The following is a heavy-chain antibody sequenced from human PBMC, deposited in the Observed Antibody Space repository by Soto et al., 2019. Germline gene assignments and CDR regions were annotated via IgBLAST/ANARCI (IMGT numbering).Heavy chain of an antibody. CDR3: AKGCVDYDFWSGYFGNWFDP. CDR1: GFTFSSYA. J-gene: IGHJ5*02. D-gene: IGHD3-3*01. Sequence: GGSLRLSCAASGFTFSSYAMSWVRQAPGKGLEWVSAISGSGGSTYYADSVKGRFTISRDNSKNTLYLQMNSLRAEDTAVYYCAKGCVDYDFWSGYFGNWFDPWGQGTLVTVSS. V-gene: IGHV3-23*01. CDR2: ISGSGGST.